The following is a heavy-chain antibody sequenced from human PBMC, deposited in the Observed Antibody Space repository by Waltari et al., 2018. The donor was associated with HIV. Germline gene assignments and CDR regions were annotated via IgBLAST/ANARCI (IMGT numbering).Heavy chain of an antibody. CDR2: ITTKADGESV. D-gene: IGHD6-25*01. Sequence: EVQLVESGGAIVKPGESRRLSCAVSGMSFSHAWMSWVRQAPGKGLEWIARITTKADGESVDYAEVVRDRFTITRDDSTSTLFLQMSSLKTEDTALYYCSTSGWLDHWGQGTRVTVSS. V-gene: IGHV3-15*02. CDR1: GMSFSHAW. CDR3: STSGWLDH. J-gene: IGHJ5*02.